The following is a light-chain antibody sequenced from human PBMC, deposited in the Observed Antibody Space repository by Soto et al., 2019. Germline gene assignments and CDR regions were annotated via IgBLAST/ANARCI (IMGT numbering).Light chain of an antibody. Sequence: QSVLTQPPSASGSPGQSVTISCTGTSRDIGVYDFVSWYQQHPGKAPKLLIYDVIKRPSGVPDRFSGSKSGNTASLTVSGLQTDDEADYYCSSYGGSNNLLFGGGTKLPV. CDR2: DVI. CDR1: SRDIGVYDF. CDR3: SSYGGSNNLL. V-gene: IGLV2-8*01. J-gene: IGLJ2*01.